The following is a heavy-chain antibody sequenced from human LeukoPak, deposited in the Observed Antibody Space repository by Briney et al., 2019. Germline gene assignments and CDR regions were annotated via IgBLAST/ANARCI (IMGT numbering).Heavy chain of an antibody. D-gene: IGHD2-21*01. CDR1: GFTFSTYA. Sequence: GGSLRLSCAASGFTFSTYAMSWVRQAPGRGRGGVPGFSGRGGNTYYADSVRGGFTLSRDTSQNTLYMQMNTLRDADTPVYYCAKAGGRRAQGDTYFDYWGQGNLVTVSS. J-gene: IGHJ4*02. CDR3: AKAGGRRAQGDTYFDY. CDR2: FSGRGGNT. V-gene: IGHV3-23*01.